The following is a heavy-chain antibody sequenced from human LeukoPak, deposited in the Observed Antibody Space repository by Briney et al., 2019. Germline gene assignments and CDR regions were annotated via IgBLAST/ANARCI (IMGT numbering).Heavy chain of an antibody. Sequence: GGSLRLSCAASGFTFSSYAMSWVRQAPGKGLEWVSAISGSGGSTYYADSVKGRFTISRDNSKNTLYLQMNSLRAEDTAVYYRAKRPEAGDYGDYGLYYFDYWGQGTLVTVSS. D-gene: IGHD4-17*01. CDR1: GFTFSSYA. V-gene: IGHV3-23*01. J-gene: IGHJ4*02. CDR2: ISGSGGST. CDR3: AKRPEAGDYGDYGLYYFDY.